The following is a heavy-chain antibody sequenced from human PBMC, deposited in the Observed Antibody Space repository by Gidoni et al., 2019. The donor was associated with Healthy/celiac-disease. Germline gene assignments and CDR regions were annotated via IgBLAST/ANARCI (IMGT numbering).Heavy chain of an antibody. CDR3: ARQDYYDSSGYYRFDP. CDR2: IYPGDSDT. J-gene: IGHJ5*02. CDR1: GYSFTSYW. D-gene: IGHD3-22*01. Sequence: EVQLVQSGAEVKKPGESLKISCKGSGYSFTSYWIGWVRQMPGKGLERMGIIYPGDSDTRYRPSFQGQVTISADKSISTSYLQWSSLKASDTAMYYCARQDYYDSSGYYRFDPWGQGTLVTVSS. V-gene: IGHV5-51*01.